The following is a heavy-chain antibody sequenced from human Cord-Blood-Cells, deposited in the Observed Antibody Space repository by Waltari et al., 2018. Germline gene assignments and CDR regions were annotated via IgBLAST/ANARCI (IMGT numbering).Heavy chain of an antibody. V-gene: IGHV1-8*03. CDR3: AREGGSIAARRAAFDI. CDR2: MNPNSGNT. CDR1: GYTFTSSA. D-gene: IGHD6-6*01. J-gene: IGHJ3*02. Sequence: QVQLVKSGAAVKKPRASVKVPCKASGYTFTSSAIPWVGPANGQGLEWMGWMNPNSGNTGYAQKFQGRVTITRNTSISTAYMELSSLRSEDTAVYYCAREGGSIAARRAAFDIWGQGTMVTVSS.